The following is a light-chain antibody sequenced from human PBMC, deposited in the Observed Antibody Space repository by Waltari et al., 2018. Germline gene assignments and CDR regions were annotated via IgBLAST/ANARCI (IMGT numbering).Light chain of an antibody. CDR2: DVN. CDR1: SSDVGGDDS. V-gene: IGLV2-14*03. CDR3: SSQSTKNGVI. Sequence: QSALTQPASVSGSPGQSITISCTGSSSDVGGDDSVSWYEDHPGQAPKVIIYDVNKWPAGGSDRFSGSKSGNTASLTISGLQAEDEATFYCSSQSTKNGVIFGGGTKVTVL. J-gene: IGLJ2*01.